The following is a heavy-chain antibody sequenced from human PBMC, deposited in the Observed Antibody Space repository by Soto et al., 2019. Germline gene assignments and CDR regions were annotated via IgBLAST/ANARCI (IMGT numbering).Heavy chain of an antibody. CDR2: IASSGEK. Sequence: QVTLKESGPVLVKPTETLTLRCTVSGLSITDSEMGVSWIRQPPGQPLEWLAHIASSGEKSYRTFLKSRLAISTDTSKSQIVLTMTNMDPADTATYYCARRHLAVAVSPWFDPWGQGIPVTVSS. CDR1: GLSITDSEMG. V-gene: IGHV2-26*01. D-gene: IGHD6-19*01. J-gene: IGHJ5*02. CDR3: ARRHLAVAVSPWFDP.